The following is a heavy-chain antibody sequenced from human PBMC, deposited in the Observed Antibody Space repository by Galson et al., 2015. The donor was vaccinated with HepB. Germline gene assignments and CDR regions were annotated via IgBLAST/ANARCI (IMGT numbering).Heavy chain of an antibody. J-gene: IGHJ4*02. CDR1: GFTFSSYG. D-gene: IGHD3-22*01. CDR3: ARVRSGGYYAYFDY. Sequence: SLRLSCAASGFTFSSYGMHWVRQAPGKGLEWVAVIWYDGSNKYYADSVKGRFTISRDNSKNTLYLRMNSLRAEDTAVYYCARVRSGGYYAYFDYWGQGTLVTVSS. V-gene: IGHV3-33*01. CDR2: IWYDGSNK.